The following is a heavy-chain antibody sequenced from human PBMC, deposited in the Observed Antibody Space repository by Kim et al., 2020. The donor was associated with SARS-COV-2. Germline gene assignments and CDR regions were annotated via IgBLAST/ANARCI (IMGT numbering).Heavy chain of an antibody. D-gene: IGHD3-3*01. CDR2: IWYDGSNK. J-gene: IGHJ3*02. Sequence: GGSLRLSCAASGFTFSSYGMHWVRQAPGKGLEWVAVIWYDGSNKYYADSVKGRFTISRDNSKNTLYLQMNSLRAEDTAVYYCAREREPITIFGVVNDAFDIWGQGTMVTVSS. CDR3: AREREPITIFGVVNDAFDI. V-gene: IGHV3-33*01. CDR1: GFTFSSYG.